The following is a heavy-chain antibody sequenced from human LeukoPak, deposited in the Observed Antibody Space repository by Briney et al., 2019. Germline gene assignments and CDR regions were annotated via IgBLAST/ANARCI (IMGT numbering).Heavy chain of an antibody. J-gene: IGHJ4*02. D-gene: IGHD3-10*01. CDR1: GGSISRYY. Sequence: PSETLSLTCTVSGGSISRYYWSWMRQPAGKGLEWIGRISHSGTTNYNPSLKSRLTMSVDTSKNQFSLRLSSVTAADTAVYYCARDSGSGDLDYWGQGTLVTVSS. CDR2: ISHSGTT. V-gene: IGHV4-4*07. CDR3: ARDSGSGDLDY.